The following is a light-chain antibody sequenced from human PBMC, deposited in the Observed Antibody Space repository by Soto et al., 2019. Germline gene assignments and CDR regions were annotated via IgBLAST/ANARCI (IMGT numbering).Light chain of an antibody. Sequence: EIVLTQSPGTLSLSPGKRATLSCGASQSVSSSYLAWYQQKPGLAPRLLIYDASNRATGIPARFSGSGSGTDFTLTISSLEPEDFAVYYCQQRSNWPPITFGQGTRLEIK. V-gene: IGKV3D-20*02. J-gene: IGKJ5*01. CDR2: DAS. CDR1: QSVSSSY. CDR3: QQRSNWPPIT.